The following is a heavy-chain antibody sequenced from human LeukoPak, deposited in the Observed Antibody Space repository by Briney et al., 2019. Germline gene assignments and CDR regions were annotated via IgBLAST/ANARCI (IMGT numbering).Heavy chain of an antibody. CDR3: ARATSYYDILTGYYYFDY. V-gene: IGHV4-34*01. J-gene: IGHJ4*02. D-gene: IGHD3-9*01. CDR1: GGSFSGYY. Sequence: SETLSLTCAVYGGSFSGYYWSWIRQPPGKGLEWIGEINHSGSTNYNPSLKSRVTISVDTSKNQFSLKLSSVTAADTAVYYCARATSYYDILTGYYYFDYWGQGTLVTVSS. CDR2: INHSGST.